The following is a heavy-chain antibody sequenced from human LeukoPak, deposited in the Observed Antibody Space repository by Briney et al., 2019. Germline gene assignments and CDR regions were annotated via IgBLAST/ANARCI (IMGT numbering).Heavy chain of an antibody. CDR2: ISYDGSNK. CDR3: AKRYCSGGSCLSAFDI. J-gene: IGHJ3*02. V-gene: IGHV3-30*18. CDR1: GFTFSSYG. D-gene: IGHD2-15*01. Sequence: PGGSLRLSCAASGFTFSSYGMHWVRQAPGKGLEWVAVISYDGSNKYYADSVKGRFTISRDNSKNTLYLQMNSLRAEDTAVYYCAKRYCSGGSCLSAFDIWGQGTMVTVSS.